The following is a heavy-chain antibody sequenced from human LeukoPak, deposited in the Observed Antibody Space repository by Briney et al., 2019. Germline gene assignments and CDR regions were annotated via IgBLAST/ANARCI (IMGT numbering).Heavy chain of an antibody. V-gene: IGHV5-51*01. CDR2: IYPGDSDT. D-gene: IGHD1-26*01. CDR1: GYSFTSYW. Sequence: GESLKISCKGSGYSFTSYWIGWVRQMPGKGLEWMGIIYPGDSDTRYSPSFQGQVTISADKSISTAYLQWSSLKASDTAMYYCARCGSYFSSLVVLCAFDIWGQGTMVTVSS. CDR3: ARCGSYFSSLVVLCAFDI. J-gene: IGHJ3*02.